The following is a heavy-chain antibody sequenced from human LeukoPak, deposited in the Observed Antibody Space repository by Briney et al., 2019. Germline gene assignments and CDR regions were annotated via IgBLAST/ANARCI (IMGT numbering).Heavy chain of an antibody. CDR1: GFTFSSYW. CDR2: IKQDGSEK. V-gene: IGHV3-7*03. D-gene: IGHD1-26*01. J-gene: IGHJ3*02. Sequence: GGSLRLSCAASGFTFSSYWVSWVRQAPGKGLEWVANIKQDGSEKYYVDSVKGRFTISRDNAKNSLYLQMSSLRAEDTAVYYCARDAMGGDAFDIWGQGTMVTVSS. CDR3: ARDAMGGDAFDI.